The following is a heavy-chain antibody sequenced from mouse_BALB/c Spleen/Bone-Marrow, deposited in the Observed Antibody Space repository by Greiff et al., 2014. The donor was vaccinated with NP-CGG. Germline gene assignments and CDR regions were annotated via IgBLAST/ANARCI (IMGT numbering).Heavy chain of an antibody. J-gene: IGHJ4*01. CDR3: TRTGTLGAMDY. CDR1: GFTFSSFG. D-gene: IGHD3-3*01. CDR2: ISSGSSTI. V-gene: IGHV5-17*02. Sequence: VQLKESGGGLVQPGGSRKLSCAASGFTFSSFGMHWVRQAPEKGLEWVAYISSGSSTIYYADTMKGRFTISRDNPKNTLFLQMTSLRSEDTAMDYCTRTGTLGAMDYWGQGTSVTVSS.